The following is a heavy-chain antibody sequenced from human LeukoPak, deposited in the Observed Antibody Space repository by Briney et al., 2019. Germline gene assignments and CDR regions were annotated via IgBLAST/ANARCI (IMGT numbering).Heavy chain of an antibody. Sequence: GASVKVSCKASGYTFTSYYMHWVRQAPGQGLGWMGLINPSGGSTSYAQKFQGRVTITRNTSISTAYMELSSLRSEDTAVYYCARARKARITMVRGATGYYFDYWGQGTLVTVSS. D-gene: IGHD3-10*01. CDR2: INPSGGST. V-gene: IGHV1-46*01. CDR1: GYTFTSYY. J-gene: IGHJ4*02. CDR3: ARARKARITMVRGATGYYFDY.